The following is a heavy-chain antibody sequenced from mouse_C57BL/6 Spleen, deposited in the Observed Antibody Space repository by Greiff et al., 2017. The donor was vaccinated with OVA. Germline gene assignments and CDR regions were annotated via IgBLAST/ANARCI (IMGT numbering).Heavy chain of an antibody. CDR1: GFPLSDLG. J-gene: IGHJ1*03. CDR3: ARPGDGDYVHPYVGD. Sequence: VQLKESGGGLVKPGGSLKLFRAASGFPLSDLGMHRVRQAPEKGLEWVAYICSGSSTIYYADTVKGRFTISRDKAKNTLFLQMSRLRSEDPAMYYCARPGDGDYVHPYVGDRGTGATLTVS. D-gene: IGHD2-13*01. V-gene: IGHV5-17*01. CDR2: ICSGSSTI.